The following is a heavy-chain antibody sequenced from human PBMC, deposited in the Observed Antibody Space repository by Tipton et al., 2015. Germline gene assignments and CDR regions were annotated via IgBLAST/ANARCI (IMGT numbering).Heavy chain of an antibody. CDR1: AYSISSDYY. CDR3: ACQDYDSLTRDYQTVDY. CDR2: ISHSGNT. V-gene: IGHV4-38-2*01. Sequence: LSLTCAVSAYSISSDYYWGWIRQPPGKGLEWLGSISHSGNTYYNPSLKSRVTMSRDTSKNQFSLKLTSVTAADTAVYYCACQDYDSLTRDYQTVDYWGQGTLVTVSS. J-gene: IGHJ4*02. D-gene: IGHD3-9*01.